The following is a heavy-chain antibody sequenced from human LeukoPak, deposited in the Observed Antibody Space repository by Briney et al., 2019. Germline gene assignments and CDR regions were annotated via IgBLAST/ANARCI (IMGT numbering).Heavy chain of an antibody. CDR1: GFTFSSYA. CDR3: AKYSHDSSGSYDY. CDR2: ISSNGGST. J-gene: IGHJ4*02. V-gene: IGHV3-64*01. Sequence: AGGSLRLSCAASGFTFSSYAMHWVRQAPGKGLEYVSAISSNGGSTYYANSVKGRFTISRDNSKNTLYLQMGSLRAEDTAVYYCAKYSHDSSGSYDYWGQGTLVTVSS. D-gene: IGHD3-22*01.